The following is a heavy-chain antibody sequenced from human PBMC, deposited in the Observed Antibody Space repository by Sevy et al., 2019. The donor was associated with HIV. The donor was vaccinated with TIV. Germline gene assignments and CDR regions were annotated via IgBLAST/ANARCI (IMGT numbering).Heavy chain of an antibody. J-gene: IGHJ4*02. CDR3: ARDRIAAADHYFDY. CDR2: ISSSSNYI. D-gene: IGHD6-13*01. Sequence: GGSLRLSCAASGFIFSRYNMNWVRQAPGKGLEWVSSISSSSNYIYYADSVKGRFTVSRDNAKNSLYLQMNSLRAEDTAVYYCARDRIAAADHYFDYWGQGSLVTVSS. V-gene: IGHV3-21*01. CDR1: GFIFSRYN.